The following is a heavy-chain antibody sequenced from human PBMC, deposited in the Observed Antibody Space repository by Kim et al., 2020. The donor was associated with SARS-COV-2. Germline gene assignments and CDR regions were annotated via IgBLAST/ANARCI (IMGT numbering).Heavy chain of an antibody. J-gene: IGHJ4*02. D-gene: IGHD6-13*01. V-gene: IGHV1-18*01. Sequence: ASVKVSCKASGYTFTSYGISWVRQAPGQGLEWMGWISAYNGNTNYAQKLQGRVTMTTDTSTSTAYMELRSLRSDDTAVYYCARFGQGWQQLVRAVPFDYWGQGTLVTVSS. CDR2: ISAYNGNT. CDR1: GYTFTSYG. CDR3: ARFGQGWQQLVRAVPFDY.